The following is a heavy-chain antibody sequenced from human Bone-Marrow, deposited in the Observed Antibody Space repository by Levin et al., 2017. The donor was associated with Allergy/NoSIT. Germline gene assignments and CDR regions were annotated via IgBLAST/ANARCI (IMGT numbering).Heavy chain of an antibody. CDR1: GFMFSDYG. V-gene: IGHV3-23*01. D-gene: IGHD2-21*02. Sequence: GGSLRLSCAASGFMFSDYGMSWVRQAPGKGLEWVSSISSTGGATYDTDSVKGRFRNFRDNSKNTLYLQMRNVRPEDTAVYYCVKVGSDYRPGGDFYMDVWGKGTAVSVSS. CDR3: VKVGSDYRPGGDFYMDV. CDR2: ISSTGGAT. J-gene: IGHJ6*03.